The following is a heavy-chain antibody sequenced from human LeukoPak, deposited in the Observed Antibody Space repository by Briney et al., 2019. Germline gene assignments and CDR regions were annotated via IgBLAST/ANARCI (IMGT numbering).Heavy chain of an antibody. V-gene: IGHV3-21*01. CDR1: GFTFSSYE. Sequence: PGGSLRLSCAASGFTFSSYEMNWVRQAPGKGLEWVSSISSSSSYIYYADSLRGRFTISRDNAKNSLYLQMNSLRAEDTAVYYCARDGAAVATDFDYWGQGTLVTVSS. CDR2: ISSSSSYI. J-gene: IGHJ4*02. CDR3: ARDGAAVATDFDY. D-gene: IGHD6-13*01.